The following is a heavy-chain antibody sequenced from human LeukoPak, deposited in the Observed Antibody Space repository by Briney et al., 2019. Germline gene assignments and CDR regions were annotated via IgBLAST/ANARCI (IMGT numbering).Heavy chain of an antibody. Sequence: ASVKVSCKASGYTFTSYAVQWERQAPGQRLEWMGWINAGNGYTKYSQKFQGRVTITRDTSASTAYMELSSLRSEDTAVYYCARTTSLVPAAIGYFDLWGRGTLVTVSS. CDR2: INAGNGYT. D-gene: IGHD2-2*01. J-gene: IGHJ2*01. V-gene: IGHV1-3*01. CDR3: ARTTSLVPAAIGYFDL. CDR1: GYTFTSYA.